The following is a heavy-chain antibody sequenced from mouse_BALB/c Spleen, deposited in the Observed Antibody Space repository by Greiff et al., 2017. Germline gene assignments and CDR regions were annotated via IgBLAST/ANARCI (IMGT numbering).Heavy chain of an antibody. J-gene: IGHJ4*01. D-gene: IGHD2-12*01. CDR1: GFTFSSYT. CDR3: ARHRENDGYAMDY. V-gene: IGHV5-12-2*01. CDR2: ISNGGGST. Sequence: EVKLVESGGGLVQPGGSLNLSCAASGFTFSSYTMSWVRQTPEKRLEWVAYISNGGGSTYYPDTVKGRFIISSDNAKNTLYLQMSSLKSEDTAMYYCARHRENDGYAMDYWGQGTSVTVSS.